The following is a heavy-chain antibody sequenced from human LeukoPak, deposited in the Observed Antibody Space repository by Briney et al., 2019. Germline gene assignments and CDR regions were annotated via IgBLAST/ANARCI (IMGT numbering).Heavy chain of an antibody. Sequence: GGSLRLSCVASGFTFSSYAMNWVRQAPGKGLVWVSRINSDGSSTSYADSVKGRFTISRDNAKNTLYLQMNSLRAEDTAVYYCASSDFWSGYHFDYWGQGTLVTVSS. V-gene: IGHV3-74*01. CDR2: INSDGSST. J-gene: IGHJ4*02. D-gene: IGHD3-3*01. CDR3: ASSDFWSGYHFDY. CDR1: GFTFSSYA.